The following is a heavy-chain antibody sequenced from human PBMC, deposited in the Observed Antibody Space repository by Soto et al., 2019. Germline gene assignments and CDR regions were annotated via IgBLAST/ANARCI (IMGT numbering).Heavy chain of an antibody. D-gene: IGHD2-2*02. CDR1: GSRFSNYV. J-gene: IGHJ4*02. V-gene: IGHV1-69*06. CDR3: AREGRGKKAGYNGLVSLGY. Sequence: QVQLVQSGAEVKTPGSSLKVSCTVSGSRFSNYVISWVRQAPGHGLEWLGRIIPIFNSPQYAQKFQGRVTITVDKSTNTDSLELSSLRSDDTAVYYCAREGRGKKAGYNGLVSLGYWGQGTLVTVSS. CDR2: IIPIFNSP.